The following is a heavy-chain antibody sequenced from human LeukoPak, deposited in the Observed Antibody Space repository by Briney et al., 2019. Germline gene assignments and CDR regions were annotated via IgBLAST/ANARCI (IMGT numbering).Heavy chain of an antibody. CDR3: AKALALAGTGGGFDV. Sequence: GGSLRLSCAASGFTFTTYAINWVRQAPGKGLEWVSGISADDKAYYADSVKGRFTISRDNSKNTVSLQMSSLTAEDTAIYYCAKALALAGTGGGFDVWGQGTRVAVSS. CDR2: ISADDKA. CDR1: GFTFTTYA. V-gene: IGHV3-23*01. J-gene: IGHJ3*01. D-gene: IGHD6-19*01.